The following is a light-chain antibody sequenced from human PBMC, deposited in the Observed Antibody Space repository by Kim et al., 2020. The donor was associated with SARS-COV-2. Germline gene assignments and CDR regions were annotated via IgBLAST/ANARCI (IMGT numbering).Light chain of an antibody. CDR1: QSIDSNY. J-gene: IGKJ2*01. CDR2: GAS. V-gene: IGKV3D-7*01. CDR3: LQDYNLPFT. Sequence: PGERATLSCRASQSIDSNYFSWYQQKPGQAPRLLIYGASTRATGIPARFSGRGSGTDFTLTISSLQPEYFAVYYCLQDYNLPFTFGQGTKLEI.